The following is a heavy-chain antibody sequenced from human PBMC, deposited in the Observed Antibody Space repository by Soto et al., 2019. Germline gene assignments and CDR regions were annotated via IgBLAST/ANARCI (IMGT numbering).Heavy chain of an antibody. J-gene: IGHJ3*02. CDR3: ARGGVYCSGGSCYSYAFEI. CDR2: IWYDGSNK. CDR1: GFTFSSYG. D-gene: IGHD2-15*01. V-gene: IGHV3-33*01. Sequence: PGGSLRLSCAASGFTFSSYGMHWVRQAPGKGLEWVAVIWYDGSNKYYADSVKGRFTISRGNSKNTLYLQMNSLRAEDTAVYYCARGGVYCSGGSCYSYAFEIWGQGTMVTVSS.